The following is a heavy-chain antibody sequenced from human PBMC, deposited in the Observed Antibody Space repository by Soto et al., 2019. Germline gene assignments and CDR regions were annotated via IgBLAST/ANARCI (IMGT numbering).Heavy chain of an antibody. Sequence: GGSLRLSXAASGFTFSSYGMHWVRQAPGKGLEWVAVISYDGSNKYYADSVKGRFTISRDNSKNTLYLQMNSLRAEDTAVYYCAKDLIAAAGINWFDPWGQGTLVTVSS. CDR2: ISYDGSNK. D-gene: IGHD6-13*01. CDR1: GFTFSSYG. V-gene: IGHV3-30*18. CDR3: AKDLIAAAGINWFDP. J-gene: IGHJ5*02.